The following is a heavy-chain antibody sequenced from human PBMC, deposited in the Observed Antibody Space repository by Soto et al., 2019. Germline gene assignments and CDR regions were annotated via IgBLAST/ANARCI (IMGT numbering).Heavy chain of an antibody. CDR3: ARGQCYDFWSGYFRPHFNWFDP. CDR1: GGSFSGYY. J-gene: IGHJ5*02. CDR2: INHSGST. Sequence: PSETMSLTCAVYGGSFSGYYWRWIRQPPGKGMEWIGEINHSGSTNYNPSLKSRVTISVDTSKNQFSLKLSSVTAAVTAVYYCARGQCYDFWSGYFRPHFNWFDPWGQGTLVTVSS. D-gene: IGHD3-3*01. V-gene: IGHV4-34*01.